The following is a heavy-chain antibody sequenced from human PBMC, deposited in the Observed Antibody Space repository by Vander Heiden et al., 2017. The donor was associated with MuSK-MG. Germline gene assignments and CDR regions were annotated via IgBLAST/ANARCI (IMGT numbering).Heavy chain of an antibody. Sequence: EVQLVESGGGLVQPGGSLRLSCAASGFTFSGYSMNGVRQAPGKGLEWVSYISSSSDITLYADSVKGRFTISRDNAKNSLFLQMNSLRADDTAVYYCARNFGSWGQGTLVIVSS. J-gene: IGHJ5*01. CDR3: ARNFGS. CDR2: ISSSSDIT. CDR1: GFTFSGYS. V-gene: IGHV3-48*01.